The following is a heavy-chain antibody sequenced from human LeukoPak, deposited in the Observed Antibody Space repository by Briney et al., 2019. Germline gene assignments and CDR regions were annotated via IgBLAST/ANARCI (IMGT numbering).Heavy chain of an antibody. CDR3: ATVGRYCSRGTCRYYYYGMDV. V-gene: IGHV1-8*01. Sequence: GASVKVSCKASGYTFTSYDINWVRQATGQGLEWMGWMNPNSGNTGYAQKFQGRVTMTEDTSTDTAYMELSSLRSEDTAVYYCATVGRYCSRGTCRYYYYGMDVWGQGTTVTVSS. D-gene: IGHD2-2*01. CDR2: MNPNSGNT. J-gene: IGHJ6*02. CDR1: GYTFTSYD.